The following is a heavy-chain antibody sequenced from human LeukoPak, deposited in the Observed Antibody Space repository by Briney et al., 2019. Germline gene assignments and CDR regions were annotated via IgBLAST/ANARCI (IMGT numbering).Heavy chain of an antibody. CDR3: AGCGGDCYYDY. J-gene: IGHJ4*02. CDR1: GFTVSSNY. CDR2: IYSGGST. D-gene: IGHD2-21*02. Sequence: PGGSLRLSCAASGFTVSSNYMSWVRQAPGKGLEWVSVIYSGGSTYYADSVKGRFTISRDNSKNTLNFQMNSLRAEDTAVYYCAGCGGDCYYDYWGQGTLVTVSS. V-gene: IGHV3-53*01.